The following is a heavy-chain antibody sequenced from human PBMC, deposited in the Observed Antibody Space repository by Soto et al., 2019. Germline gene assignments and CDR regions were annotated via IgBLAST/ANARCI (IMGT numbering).Heavy chain of an antibody. CDR1: GFTFSNFA. V-gene: IGHV3-23*01. CDR3: AKGVGKSGYDNYFDY. Sequence: GGSLRLSCAASGFTFSNFAMNWVRQAPGKGLEWVSGISGRGGTTYYADSVKGRFTISRDNSKNTLYLQMNSLRAEDTAVYYCAKGVGKSGYDNYFDYWGQGTLVTVSS. CDR2: ISGRGGTT. D-gene: IGHD5-12*01. J-gene: IGHJ4*02.